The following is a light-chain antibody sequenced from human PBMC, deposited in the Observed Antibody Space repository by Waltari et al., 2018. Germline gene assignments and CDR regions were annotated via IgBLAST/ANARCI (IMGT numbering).Light chain of an antibody. CDR2: AND. Sequence: QSVLTQPPSASGTPGQRVTISCSGGSSNIGRNTINCYQQLPGTAPKRLICANDQRPSGVPDRFSGSKSGSSAFLAISGLQSADEASYYCASWDDSLDGVIFGGGTKLTVL. V-gene: IGLV1-44*01. CDR1: SSNIGRNT. J-gene: IGLJ2*01. CDR3: ASWDDSLDGVI.